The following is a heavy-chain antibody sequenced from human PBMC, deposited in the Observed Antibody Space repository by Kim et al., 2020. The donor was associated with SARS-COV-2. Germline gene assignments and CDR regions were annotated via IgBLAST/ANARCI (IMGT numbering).Heavy chain of an antibody. CDR1: GFSFSNYA. Sequence: GGSLRLSCAASGFSFSNYAMTWVRQAPGKGLQGVSGICATGDTTDYAESVKGRFTNPSARAKNKLYLQMKSLTGEDTAVYYCPRLPRGYSHGASYSLDVWGQGTTVTVSS. J-gene: IGHJ6*02. D-gene: IGHD5-18*01. CDR2: ICATGDTT. CDR3: PRLPRGYSHGASYSLDV. V-gene: IGHV3-23*01.